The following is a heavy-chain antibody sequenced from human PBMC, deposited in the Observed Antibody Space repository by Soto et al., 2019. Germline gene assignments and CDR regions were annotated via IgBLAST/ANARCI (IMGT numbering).Heavy chain of an antibody. V-gene: IGHV3-23*01. CDR2: ISGSGGST. J-gene: IGHJ6*02. D-gene: IGHD4-17*01. Sequence: PGGSLRLSCAASGFTFSSYAMSWVRQAPGKGLEWVSAISGSGGSTYYADSVKGRFTISRDNSKNTLYLQMNSLRAEDTAVYYCAKDIRWSPSYYCYYGMDVWGQGTTVTVSS. CDR1: GFTFSSYA. CDR3: AKDIRWSPSYYCYYGMDV.